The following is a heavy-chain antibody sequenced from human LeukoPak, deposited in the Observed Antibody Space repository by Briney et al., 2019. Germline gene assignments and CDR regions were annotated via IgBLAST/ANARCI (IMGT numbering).Heavy chain of an antibody. Sequence: ASVKVSCKASGYTFTGYYMHWVRQAPGQGLEWMGWINPNSGGTNYVQKFQGRVTMTRDTSISTAYMELSRLRSDDTAVYYCARALSSGWYKGVDYWGQGTLVTVSS. J-gene: IGHJ4*02. CDR2: INPNSGGT. V-gene: IGHV1-2*02. CDR1: GYTFTGYY. D-gene: IGHD6-19*01. CDR3: ARALSSGWYKGVDY.